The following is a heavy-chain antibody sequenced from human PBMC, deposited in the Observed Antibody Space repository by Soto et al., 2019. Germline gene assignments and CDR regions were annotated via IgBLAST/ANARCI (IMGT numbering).Heavy chain of an antibody. CDR2: INPSGGST. Sequence: QVQLVQSGAEVKKPGASVKVSCKASGCTFTSYYMHWVRQAPGQGLEWMGIINPSGGSTSYAQKFQGRVTMTRDTSTSTVYMELSRLRSEDTAVYYCARANGSGWPYWGQGTLVTVSS. V-gene: IGHV1-46*01. J-gene: IGHJ4*02. CDR3: ARANGSGWPY. D-gene: IGHD6-19*01. CDR1: GCTFTSYY.